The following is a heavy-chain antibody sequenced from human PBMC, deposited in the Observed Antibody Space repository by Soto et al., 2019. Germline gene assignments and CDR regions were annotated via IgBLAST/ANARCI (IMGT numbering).Heavy chain of an antibody. CDR3: ASEMTTGGMDV. J-gene: IGHJ6*02. Sequence: QVQLVQSGAEVKKPGASVKVSCKASGYTFTSYDINWVRQAPGQGLEWMGWMNPNSGNTDYAQKFRGRVTMTRNTSITTAYMELSSLRYEDTAVYYCASEMTTGGMDVWGQGTTVPVSS. CDR1: GYTFTSYD. CDR2: MNPNSGNT. D-gene: IGHD1-1*01. V-gene: IGHV1-8*01.